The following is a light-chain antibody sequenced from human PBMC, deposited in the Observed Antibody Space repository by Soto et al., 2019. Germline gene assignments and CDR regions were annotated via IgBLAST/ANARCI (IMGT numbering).Light chain of an antibody. CDR1: QSISSW. CDR2: DAS. J-gene: IGKJ1*01. V-gene: IGKV1-5*01. CDR3: QRSYSTPWT. Sequence: DIQMTQSPSTLSASVGDRVTITCRASQSISSWLAWYQQKPGKAPKLLIYDASSLESGVPSRFSGSGSGTEFTLTISSLQPDDFATYYCQRSYSTPWTFGQGTKVDIK.